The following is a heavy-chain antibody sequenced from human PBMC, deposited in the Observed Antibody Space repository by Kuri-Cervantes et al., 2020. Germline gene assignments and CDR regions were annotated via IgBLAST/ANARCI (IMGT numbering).Heavy chain of an antibody. J-gene: IGHJ3*02. D-gene: IGHD3-10*01. CDR2: SNAGNGNT. CDR3: ARVGGNYYGSGSNDAFDI. CDR1: GYTFTSYA. Sequence: ASVKVSCKASGYTFTSYAMHWVRQAPGQRLEWMGWSNAGNGNTKYSQEFQGRVTITTDESTSTAYMELSSLRSEDTAVYYCARVGGNYYGSGSNDAFDIWGQGTMVTVSS. V-gene: IGHV1-3*02.